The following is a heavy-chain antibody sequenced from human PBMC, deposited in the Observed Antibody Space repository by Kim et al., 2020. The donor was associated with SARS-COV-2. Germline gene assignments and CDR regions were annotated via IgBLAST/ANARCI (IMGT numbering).Heavy chain of an antibody. CDR3: ARDSRGYGDYGLEKY. J-gene: IGHJ4*02. V-gene: IGHV1-46*01. Sequence: ASVKVSCKASGYTFTSYYMHWVRQAPGQGLEWMGIINPSGGSTSYAQKFQGRVTMTRDTSTSTVYMELSSLRSEDTAVYYCARDSRGYGDYGLEKYWGQGTLVTVSS. CDR2: INPSGGST. D-gene: IGHD4-17*01. CDR1: GYTFTSYY.